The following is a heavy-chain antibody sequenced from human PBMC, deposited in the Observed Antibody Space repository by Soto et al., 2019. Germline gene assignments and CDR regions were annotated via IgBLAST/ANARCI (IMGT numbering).Heavy chain of an antibody. D-gene: IGHD3-22*01. Sequence: GGSLRLSCAASGFTVSSNYMSWVRQAPGKGLEWVSVIYSGGSTYYADSMKGRFTISRDNSKNTLYLQMNSLRAEDTAVYYCARRRYDSSGYYWDYYYYYYGMDVWGQGTTVTVSS. V-gene: IGHV3-66*04. CDR1: GFTVSSNY. CDR3: ARRRYDSSGYYWDYYYYYYGMDV. CDR2: IYSGGST. J-gene: IGHJ6*02.